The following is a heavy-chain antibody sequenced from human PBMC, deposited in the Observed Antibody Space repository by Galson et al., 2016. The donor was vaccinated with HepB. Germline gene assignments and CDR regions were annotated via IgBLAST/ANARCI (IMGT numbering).Heavy chain of an antibody. CDR1: GFIFSGYW. D-gene: IGHD3-3*01. V-gene: IGHV3-74*01. CDR3: ARDLGHYDFWSGYYDYYYMDV. Sequence: SLRLSCAASGFIFSGYWMHWVRQAPGKGLVWVSRIGNDGNNAAYADSVKGRFTVSRENAKNTLFLQMNSLRAEDTAVYYCARDLGHYDFWSGYYDYYYMDVWGKGTTVTVSS. J-gene: IGHJ6*03. CDR2: IGNDGNNA.